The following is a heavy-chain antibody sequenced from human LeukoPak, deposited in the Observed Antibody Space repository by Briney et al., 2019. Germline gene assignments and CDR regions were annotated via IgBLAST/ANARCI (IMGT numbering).Heavy chain of an antibody. CDR1: GGSVSNASYY. Sequence: SETLSLTCTVSGGSVSNASYYWSWIRQPPSKGEEWIGYVFYSGSTNHSPSLKSRVTVSVDTSKNQFSLILTSVTGADTAVYYCARVRYGSGSYYFDNWGQGTLVTVSS. V-gene: IGHV4-61*01. D-gene: IGHD3-10*01. CDR3: ARVRYGSGSYYFDN. CDR2: VFYSGST. J-gene: IGHJ4*02.